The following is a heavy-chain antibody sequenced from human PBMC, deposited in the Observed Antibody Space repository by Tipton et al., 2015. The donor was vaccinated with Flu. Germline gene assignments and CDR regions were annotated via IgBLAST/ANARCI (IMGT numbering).Heavy chain of an antibody. Sequence: TLSLTCTVSGGSISSGGYYWSWIRQLPGEGLEWIGYIYHSGGTCYNPSLESLLTISVDTSKNQFSLKVSSVTAVDTAVYYCARYIAAAGTFDSWGQGTLVTVAS. CDR2: IYHSGGT. J-gene: IGHJ4*02. V-gene: IGHV4-31*01. D-gene: IGHD6-13*01. CDR3: ARYIAAAGTFDS. CDR1: GGSISSGGYY.